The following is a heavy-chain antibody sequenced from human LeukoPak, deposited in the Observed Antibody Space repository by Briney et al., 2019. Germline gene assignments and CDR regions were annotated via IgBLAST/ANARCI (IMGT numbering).Heavy chain of an antibody. D-gene: IGHD3-10*01. V-gene: IGHV4-59*13. J-gene: IGHJ5*02. CDR2: IYYSEST. CDR3: ARVRITMVRGRPNWFDP. CDR1: SGSISSYY. Sequence: SETLSLTCTVSSGSISSYYWSWIRQPRREGLEWIGYIYYSESTNYNPSLKSRVHISVDTSKNQFSLKLSSVTAADTAVYYCARVRITMVRGRPNWFDPWGQGTLVTVSS.